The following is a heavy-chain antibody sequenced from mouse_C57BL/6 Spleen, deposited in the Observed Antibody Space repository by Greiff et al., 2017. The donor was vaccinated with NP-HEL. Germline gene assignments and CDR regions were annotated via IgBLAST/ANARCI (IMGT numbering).Heavy chain of an antibody. CDR3: ARDGGYGYYFDY. CDR1: GYAFSSSW. J-gene: IGHJ2*01. V-gene: IGHV1-82*01. CDR2: IYPGDGDT. D-gene: IGHD2-10*02. Sequence: VQVVESGPELVKPGASVKISCKASGYAFSSSWMNWVKQRPGKGLEWIGRIYPGDGDTNYNGKFKGKATLTADKSSSTAYMQLSSLTSEDSAVYFCARDGGYGYYFDYWGQGTTLTVSS.